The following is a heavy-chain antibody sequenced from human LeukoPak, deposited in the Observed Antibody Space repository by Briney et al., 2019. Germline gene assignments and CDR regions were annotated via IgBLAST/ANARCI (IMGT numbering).Heavy chain of an antibody. Sequence: EWMGWISAYNGNTNYAQKLQGRVTMTTDTSTSTAYMELRSLRSDDTAVYYCARASWDFDLWGRGTLVTVSS. V-gene: IGHV1-18*01. J-gene: IGHJ2*01. CDR3: ARASWDFDL. CDR2: ISAYNGNT.